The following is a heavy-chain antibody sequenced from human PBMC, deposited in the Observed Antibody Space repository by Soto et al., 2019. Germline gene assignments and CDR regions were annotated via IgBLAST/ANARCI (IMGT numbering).Heavy chain of an antibody. Sequence: ASVKVSCKASGYTFTSYYMHWVRQAPGQGLEWMGIINPSGGSTSYAQKFQGRVTMTRDTSTSTVYMELSSLRSEDTAVYYCARDQRIGGDYLIYCYYPYAMDVWGQGTMVTVSS. CDR1: GYTFTSYY. J-gene: IGHJ6*02. CDR3: ARDQRIGGDYLIYCYYPYAMDV. V-gene: IGHV1-46*01. CDR2: INPSGGST. D-gene: IGHD4-17*01.